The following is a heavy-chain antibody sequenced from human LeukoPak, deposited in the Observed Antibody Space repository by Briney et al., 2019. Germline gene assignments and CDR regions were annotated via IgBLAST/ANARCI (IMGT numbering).Heavy chain of an antibody. Sequence: ASVKASFKASGYTFTIYYMHWVRQAPGQGLEWMGIINPSGGSTSYAQKFQGRVTMTTDTSTSTAYMELRSLRSDDTAVYYCARDRHYRAFDYWGQGTLVTVSS. J-gene: IGHJ4*02. CDR2: INPSGGST. D-gene: IGHD4-11*01. V-gene: IGHV1-46*01. CDR3: ARDRHYRAFDY. CDR1: GYTFTIYY.